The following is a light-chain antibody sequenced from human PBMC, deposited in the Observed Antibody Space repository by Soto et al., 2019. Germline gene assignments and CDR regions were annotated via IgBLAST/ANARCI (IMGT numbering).Light chain of an antibody. CDR2: AAS. CDR1: HDIAIY. CDR3: QQLRMYPST. Sequence: IHLTKSPSSLSASVGDRVTITCRASHDIAIYLALYQQKPGEAPKLLIYAASTLYGGVPSRFSGSGSGTDFALTITSLQAEDSATYYCQQLRMYPSTCGGGTKWIS. V-gene: IGKV1-9*01. J-gene: IGKJ4*01.